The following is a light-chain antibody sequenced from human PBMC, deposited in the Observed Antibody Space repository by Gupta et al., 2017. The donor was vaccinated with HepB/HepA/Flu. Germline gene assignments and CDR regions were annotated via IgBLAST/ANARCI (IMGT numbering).Light chain of an antibody. CDR3: RQRDGSPWT. Sequence: DIQMTQSPSSLSASVGDRVTITFRTSQTINNYLNWYQRRPGKAPHLLLYTASWVQGGVPSRFIGGRSSTDFSLAISRRQPEDYATYYCRQRDGSPWTFGQGTKVEIK. V-gene: IGKV1-39*01. CDR2: TAS. J-gene: IGKJ1*01. CDR1: QTINNY.